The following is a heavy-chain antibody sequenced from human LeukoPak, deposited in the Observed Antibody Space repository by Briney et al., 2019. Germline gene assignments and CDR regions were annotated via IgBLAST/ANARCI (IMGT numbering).Heavy chain of an antibody. Sequence: GGSLRLSCAASGFTFDDYAMHWVRQAPGKGLEWVSLISGDGGSTYYGDSVKGRFTISRDNSKNSLYLQMNSLGTEDTALYYCAKDCSGYYYVFQHWGQGTLVTVSS. CDR3: AKDCSGYYYVFQH. D-gene: IGHD3-22*01. V-gene: IGHV3-43*02. CDR1: GFTFDDYA. J-gene: IGHJ1*01. CDR2: ISGDGGST.